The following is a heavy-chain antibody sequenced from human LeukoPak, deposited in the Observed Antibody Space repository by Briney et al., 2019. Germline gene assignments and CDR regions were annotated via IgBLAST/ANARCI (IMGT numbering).Heavy chain of an antibody. CDR3: ARSTTIFGVLMPSGLFDP. CDR1: GYIFSGYY. Sequence: ASVKVSCKHSGYIFSGYYMHWVRQAPGQGLEWMGWINPKSGGTNYAQQFQGRVTMTRDTSISTAYMELSRLRSDDTAVYYCARSTTIFGVLMPSGLFDPWGQGTLVTVSS. J-gene: IGHJ5*02. V-gene: IGHV1-2*02. CDR2: INPKSGGT. D-gene: IGHD3-3*01.